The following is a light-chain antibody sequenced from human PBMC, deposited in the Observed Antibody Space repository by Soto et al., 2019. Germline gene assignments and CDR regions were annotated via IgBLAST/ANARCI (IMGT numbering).Light chain of an antibody. V-gene: IGKV3-20*01. Sequence: EVVLTQSPGTLSLSPGERATLSCRASQSVSNNYLAWYQQKPGQAPRLLIYGASSRATGIPDRFSGSGSGTDFTLTISGLEPEDFAVYYCQQYGNSRGTFGQGTKVDI. CDR3: QQYGNSRGT. CDR2: GAS. J-gene: IGKJ1*01. CDR1: QSVSNNY.